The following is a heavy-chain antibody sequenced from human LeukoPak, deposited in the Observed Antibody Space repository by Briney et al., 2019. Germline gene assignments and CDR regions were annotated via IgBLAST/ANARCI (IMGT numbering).Heavy chain of an antibody. CDR2: IYYGGST. CDR1: GGSISSYY. D-gene: IGHD3-22*01. V-gene: IGHV4-59*01. CDR3: ARDSHGYYDSSGYYYVAFDI. Sequence: PSETLSLTCTVSGGSISSYYWSWIRQPPGKGLEWIGYIYYGGSTNYNPSLKSRVTISVDTSKNQFSLKLSSVTAADTAVYYCARDSHGYYDSSGYYYVAFDIWGQGTMVTVSS. J-gene: IGHJ3*02.